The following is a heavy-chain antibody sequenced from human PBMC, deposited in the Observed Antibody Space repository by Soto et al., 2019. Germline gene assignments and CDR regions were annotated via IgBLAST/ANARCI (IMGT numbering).Heavy chain of an antibody. CDR1: GFTFSSYG. CDR3: AREGQLVDQPGANYYYGMDV. V-gene: IGHV3-33*01. J-gene: IGHJ6*02. D-gene: IGHD6-6*01. CDR2: IWYDGSNK. Sequence: QVQLVESGGGVVQPGRSLRLSCAASGFTFSSYGMHWVRQAPGKGLEWVAVIWYDGSNKYYADSVKGRFTISRDNSKNTLYLQMNSLRAEDTAVYYCAREGQLVDQPGANYYYGMDVWGQGTTVTVSS.